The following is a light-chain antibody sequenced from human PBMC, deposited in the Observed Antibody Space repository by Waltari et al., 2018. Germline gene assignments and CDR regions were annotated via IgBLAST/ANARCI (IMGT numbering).Light chain of an antibody. J-gene: IGKJ4*01. CDR2: GGS. Sequence: DIVMTQTPLSLPVTPGEPASIPCRSSQSLLHTDGYTYLDWYLQKPGQSPQLLIYGGSNRASGVPDRFSGSGSGTDFTLKISKVEAEDVGVYYCMQHKALPLTFGGGTKVDIK. V-gene: IGKV2-40*01. CDR3: MQHKALPLT. CDR1: QSLLHTDGYTY.